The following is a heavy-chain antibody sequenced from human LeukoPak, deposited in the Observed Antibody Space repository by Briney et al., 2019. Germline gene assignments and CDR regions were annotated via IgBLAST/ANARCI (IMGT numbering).Heavy chain of an antibody. Sequence: SETLSLTCTVSGGSISSYYLSWIRQPPGKGLEWIGNIYYSGSTNYNPSLKSRVTMSVDTSKNQFSLKLSSVTAADTAVYYCARAGHRSGYYYYMDVWGKGTTVTVPS. V-gene: IGHV4-59*01. CDR1: GGSISSYY. D-gene: IGHD6-19*01. J-gene: IGHJ6*03. CDR3: ARAGHRSGYYYYMDV. CDR2: IYYSGST.